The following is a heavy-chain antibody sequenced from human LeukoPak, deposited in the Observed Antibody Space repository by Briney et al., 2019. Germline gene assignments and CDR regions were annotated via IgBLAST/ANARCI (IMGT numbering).Heavy chain of an antibody. D-gene: IGHD1-7*01. CDR2: IYSGGST. V-gene: IGHV3-53*04. CDR1: GFTVSSNY. Sequence: GGSLRLSCAASGFTVSSNYMSWVRQAPGKGLEWVSVIYSGGSTYYADSVKGRFTISRHNSKNTLYLQMNSLRAEATAVYYCARDPGTMTPYYYFDYWGQGTLVTVSS. J-gene: IGHJ4*02. CDR3: ARDPGTMTPYYYFDY.